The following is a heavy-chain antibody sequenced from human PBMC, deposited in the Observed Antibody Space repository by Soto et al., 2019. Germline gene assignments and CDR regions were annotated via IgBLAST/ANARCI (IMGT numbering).Heavy chain of an antibody. CDR1: GYTFTGYY. V-gene: IGHV1-2*02. Sequence: GASVKVSCKASGYTFTGYYMHWVRQAPGQGLEWMGWINPNSGGTNYAQKLQGRVTMTTDTSTSTAYMELRSLRSDDTAVYYCARVPPGYYYYYMDVWGKGTTVTVSS. CDR2: INPNSGGT. J-gene: IGHJ6*03. CDR3: ARVPPGYYYYYMDV.